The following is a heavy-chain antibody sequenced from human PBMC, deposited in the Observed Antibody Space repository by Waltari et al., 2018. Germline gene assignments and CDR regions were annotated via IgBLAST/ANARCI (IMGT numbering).Heavy chain of an antibody. CDR1: GGSISSYS. CDR3: ARSIAAAGWYFDL. CDR2: IYYSGST. Sequence: QVQLQESGPGLVKPSETLSLTCTVSGGSISSYSWSWIRQPPGKGLEWIGYIYYSGSTNYNPSLKSRVTISVDTSKNQFSLKLSSVTAADTAVYYCARSIAAAGWYFDLWGRGTLVTVSS. V-gene: IGHV4-59*01. J-gene: IGHJ2*01. D-gene: IGHD6-13*01.